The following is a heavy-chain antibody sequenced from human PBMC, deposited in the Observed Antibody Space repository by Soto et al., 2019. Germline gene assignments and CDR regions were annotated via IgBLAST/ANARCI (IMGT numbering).Heavy chain of an antibody. J-gene: IGHJ6*02. CDR1: GGSISSYY. CDR3: AFLPYFDILTGYYTHLIDYGMDV. Sequence: SETLSLTCTVSGGSISSYYWSWIRQPPGKGLEWIGYMYNTGSTIYNPSLKSRVTISVDTSKNQFSLKLNSVTAADTAVYYCAFLPYFDILTGYYTHLIDYGMDVWGQGTTVTVSS. V-gene: IGHV4-59*01. D-gene: IGHD3-9*01. CDR2: MYNTGST.